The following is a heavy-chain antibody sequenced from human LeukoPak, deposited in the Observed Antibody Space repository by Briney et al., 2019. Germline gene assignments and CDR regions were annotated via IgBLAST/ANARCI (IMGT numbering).Heavy chain of an antibody. D-gene: IGHD3-22*01. CDR2: IYSGGST. CDR3: ASFYDSSGYQRLVYYYYGMDV. Sequence: GGSLRLSCAASGFTVSSNYMSWVRQAPGKGLEWVSVIYSGGSTYYADSVKGRFTISRDNSKNTLCLQMNSLRAEDTAVYYCASFYDSSGYQRLVYYYYGMDVWGQGTTVTVSS. CDR1: GFTVSSNY. V-gene: IGHV3-66*01. J-gene: IGHJ6*02.